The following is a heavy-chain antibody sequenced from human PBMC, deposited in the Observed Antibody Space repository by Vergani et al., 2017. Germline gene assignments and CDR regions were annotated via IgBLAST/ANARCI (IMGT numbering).Heavy chain of an antibody. J-gene: IGHJ6*02. CDR3: ARDRYDSSGYRYYYYGMDV. CDR1: GGSISSSNW. V-gene: IGHV4-4*03. Sequence: QVQLQESGPGLVKPPGTLSLTCAVPGGSISSSNWWSWVRQPPGKGLEWIGEIYHSGSTNYNPSLKSRVTISVDKSKNQFSLKLSSVTAADTAVYYCARDRYDSSGYRYYYYGMDVWGQGTTVTVSS. D-gene: IGHD3-22*01. CDR2: IYHSGST.